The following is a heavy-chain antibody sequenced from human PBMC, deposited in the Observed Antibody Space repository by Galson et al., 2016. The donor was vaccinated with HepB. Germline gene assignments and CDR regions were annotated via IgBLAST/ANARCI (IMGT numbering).Heavy chain of an antibody. CDR1: GFSVSNNY. CDR3: ARTQYFQDRSGRLKSSCFFDY. V-gene: IGHV3-53*01. CDR2: IYSGGGT. J-gene: IGHJ4*02. D-gene: IGHD3-22*01. Sequence: SLRLSCAASGFSVSNNYMTWVRQAPGKGLEWVSLIYSGGGTSFADSVKGRFTISRDNSKNTLHLQMNSLRAEDTAIYYCARTQYFQDRSGRLKSSCFFDYWGQGTLVTVSS.